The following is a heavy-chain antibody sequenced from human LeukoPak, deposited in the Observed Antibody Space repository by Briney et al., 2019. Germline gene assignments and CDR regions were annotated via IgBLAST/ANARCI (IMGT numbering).Heavy chain of an antibody. Sequence: GGSLRLSCAASGFTFSDYYMSWIRQAPGKGLEWVSYISSSGSTIYYADSVKGRFTISRDNAKNSLYLQMNSLRAEDTAAYYCARENWNYRHIDYWGQGTLVTVSS. J-gene: IGHJ4*02. CDR2: ISSSGSTI. D-gene: IGHD1-7*01. V-gene: IGHV3-11*01. CDR1: GFTFSDYY. CDR3: ARENWNYRHIDY.